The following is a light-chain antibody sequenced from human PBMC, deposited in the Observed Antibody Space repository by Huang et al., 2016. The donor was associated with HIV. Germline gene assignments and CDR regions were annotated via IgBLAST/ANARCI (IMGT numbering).Light chain of an antibody. Sequence: EIVLTQSPATLSLSPGERATLSCKASQTVSSYLAWFQQRPGQAPRLLIYDASNRATGIPARVSGSGSGTDFTLTISSLEPEDFAVYYCQQRSNWLFTFGGGTKVEIK. J-gene: IGKJ4*01. CDR2: DAS. V-gene: IGKV3-11*01. CDR3: QQRSNWLFT. CDR1: QTVSSY.